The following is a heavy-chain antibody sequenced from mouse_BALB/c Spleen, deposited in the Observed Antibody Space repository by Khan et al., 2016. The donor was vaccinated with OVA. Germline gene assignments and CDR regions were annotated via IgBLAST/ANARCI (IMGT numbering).Heavy chain of an antibody. V-gene: IGHV1-63*02. J-gene: IGHJ1*01. CDR3: TRWATWYFDV. D-gene: IGHD3-1*01. CDR2: IYPGGGYI. CDR1: GYTFTNYW. Sequence: QVQLQQSGVELVRPGTSVKISCKASGYTFTNYWLGWVKRRPGHGLEWIGDIYPGGGYINYNEKFRGKATLTAGTYSSTAYIQLSSLTSEDSAVYFCTRWATWYFDVWGAGTMVTVSS.